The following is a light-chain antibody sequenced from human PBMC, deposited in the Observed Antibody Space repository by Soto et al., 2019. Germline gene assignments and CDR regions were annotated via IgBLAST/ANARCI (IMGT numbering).Light chain of an antibody. CDR2: GAS. CDR1: QNVNSN. Sequence: EIVMTQSPASLSVSPGERATLSCRASQNVNSNLAWYQQKPGQAPRFLIYGASTRATGIPARFSGSGSGTEFTLTISSLQSEDFAVYYCHHYNNWPRTVGQGTKGEIK. J-gene: IGKJ1*01. CDR3: HHYNNWPRT. V-gene: IGKV3-15*01.